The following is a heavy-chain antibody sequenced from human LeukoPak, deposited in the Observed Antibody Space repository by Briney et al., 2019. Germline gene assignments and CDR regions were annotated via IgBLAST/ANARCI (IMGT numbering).Heavy chain of an antibody. Sequence: GGSLRLSCAASGFTFSSSWMSWVRQAPGKGLEWVANIKQDGSDKYYVDSVKGRFTISRDNAKKSLYLQMNRLRVEDTAVYYCARDGGGPLDWGQGTLVTVSS. CDR2: IKQDGSDK. D-gene: IGHD3-10*01. V-gene: IGHV3-7*01. J-gene: IGHJ4*02. CDR1: GFTFSSSW. CDR3: ARDGGGPLD.